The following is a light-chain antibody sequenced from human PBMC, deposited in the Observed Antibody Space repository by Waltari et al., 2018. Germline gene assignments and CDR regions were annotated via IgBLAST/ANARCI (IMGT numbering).Light chain of an antibody. V-gene: IGKV1-33*01. CDR2: DAS. CDR1: QDIEFY. CDR3: QQYDKLLVT. Sequence: DIQMTQSPSSLSASIGDRGTITCQASQDIEFYLNWYQQKPGKAPKLLIYDASNLATGVPSRFSGSGSGTDFTFTISSLQPEDIATYYCQQYDKLLVTFGQGTRLEI. J-gene: IGKJ5*01.